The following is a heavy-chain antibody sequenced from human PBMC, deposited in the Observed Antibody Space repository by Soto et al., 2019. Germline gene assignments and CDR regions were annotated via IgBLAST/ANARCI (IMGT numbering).Heavy chain of an antibody. CDR1: GFTFSSYS. CDR3: ARESRFLEWLSLNWFDP. D-gene: IGHD3-3*01. J-gene: IGHJ5*02. CDR2: ISSSSSTI. Sequence: GGSLRLSCAASGFTFSSYSMNWVRQAPGKGLEWVSYISSSSSTIYYADSVKGRFTISGDNAKNSLYLQMKSLRDEDTAVYYCARESRFLEWLSLNWFDPWGQGTLVTV. V-gene: IGHV3-48*02.